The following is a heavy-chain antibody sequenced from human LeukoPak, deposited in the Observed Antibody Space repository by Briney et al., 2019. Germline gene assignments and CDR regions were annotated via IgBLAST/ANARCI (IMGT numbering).Heavy chain of an antibody. CDR3: ANYNYYDSSGYYY. V-gene: IGHV4-34*01. J-gene: IGHJ4*02. D-gene: IGHD3-22*01. Sequence: SETLSLTCAAYGGSFSGYYWTWIRQPPGKGLEWIGEINHSGRTNYNPSLKSRVTISVDTSKNQFSLKLSSVTAADTAVYYCANYNYYDSSGYYYWGQGTLVTVSS. CDR1: GGSFSGYY. CDR2: INHSGRT.